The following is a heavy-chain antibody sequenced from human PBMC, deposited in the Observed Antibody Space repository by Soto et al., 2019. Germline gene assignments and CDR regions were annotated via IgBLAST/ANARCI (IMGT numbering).Heavy chain of an antibody. J-gene: IGHJ4*02. D-gene: IGHD2-15*01. CDR3: ARGVGYCSGGRCNSPGCYFDY. V-gene: IGHV4-34*01. Sequence: SETLSLTCAVYGGSFSGYYWTWIRQPPGKGLEWIGEISHRGITNYSPSLKSRVTISVDTSKNQFSLKLSSVTAADTAMYYCARGVGYCSGGRCNSPGCYFDYWGQGIQVTVSS. CDR1: GGSFSGYY. CDR2: ISHRGIT.